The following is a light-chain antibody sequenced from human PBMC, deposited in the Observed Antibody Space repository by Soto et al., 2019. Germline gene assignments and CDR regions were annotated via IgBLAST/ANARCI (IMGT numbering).Light chain of an antibody. Sequence: EIVLTQSPGTLSLSPGDSATLSCRASQSVSSTFLAWYQHKPGRPPRLLIHGASSRATGIPDRFTGSGSGTEFTLTISSLQSEDFAVYYCHHYNNWPRTFGQGTKVDIK. CDR3: HHYNNWPRT. CDR1: QSVSST. V-gene: IGKV3D-15*01. CDR2: GAS. J-gene: IGKJ1*01.